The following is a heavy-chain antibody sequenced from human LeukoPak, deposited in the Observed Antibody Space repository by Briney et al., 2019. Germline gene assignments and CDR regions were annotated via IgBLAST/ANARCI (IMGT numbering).Heavy chain of an antibody. CDR3: ARHNPAASGQGLYY. CDR1: GGSISGHY. V-gene: IGHV4-59*08. D-gene: IGHD6-13*01. CDR2: ISYSGTT. J-gene: IGHJ4*02. Sequence: SETLSLTCTLSGGSISGHYSSRVRQSPGKVLEWIGYISYSGTTNYNPSLKSRVTLSVDTSKNHFSLELTSVTAADTAVYYCARHNPAASGQGLYYWGQGTLVTVSS.